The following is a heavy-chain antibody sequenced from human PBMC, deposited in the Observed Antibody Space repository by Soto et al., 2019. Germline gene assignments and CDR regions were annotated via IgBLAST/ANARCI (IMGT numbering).Heavy chain of an antibody. CDR3: AHEYISDSGSYYGWFDS. J-gene: IGHJ5*01. Sequence: SGPTLVNPTQTLTLTCTFSGFSLTTAGVGVGWVRQPPGKALEWLALIYWDDDKRYSPSLKSRLTITKDTSKKQVVLTMTNMDPVDTATYYCAHEYISDSGSYYGWFDSWGEGTLVTVSS. V-gene: IGHV2-5*02. CDR2: IYWDDDK. D-gene: IGHD3-10*01. CDR1: GFSLTTAGVG.